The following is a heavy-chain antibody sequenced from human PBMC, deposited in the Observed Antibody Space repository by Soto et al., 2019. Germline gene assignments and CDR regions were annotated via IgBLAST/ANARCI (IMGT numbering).Heavy chain of an antibody. Sequence: SETLSLPCTLSAGSIRREDPYSSWGRQSPGKGLEWIGHLYYSGASYRNEALEIQVTISLDMSKNQFSLHMTSVTAADTATYFCARDRAVGCYAYKGDQGMELWGQG. CDR2: LYYSGAS. V-gene: IGHV4-30-4*01. CDR3: ARDRAVGCYAYKGDQGMEL. J-gene: IGHJ6*02. D-gene: IGHD2-2*01. CDR1: AGSIRREDPY.